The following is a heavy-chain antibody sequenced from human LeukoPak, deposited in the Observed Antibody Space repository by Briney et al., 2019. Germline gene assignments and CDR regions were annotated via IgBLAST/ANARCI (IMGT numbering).Heavy chain of an antibody. D-gene: IGHD3-16*01. CDR2: INHSGST. CDR3: ARGRAGYVKRRRENAFDI. Sequence: PSETLSLTCAVYGGSFSGYYWSWIRQPPGKGLEWIGEINHSGSTKYNPSLKSRVTISVDTSKNQFSLKLSSVTAADTAVYYCARGRAGYVKRRRENAFDIWGQGTMVTVSS. CDR1: GGSFSGYY. J-gene: IGHJ3*02. V-gene: IGHV4-34*01.